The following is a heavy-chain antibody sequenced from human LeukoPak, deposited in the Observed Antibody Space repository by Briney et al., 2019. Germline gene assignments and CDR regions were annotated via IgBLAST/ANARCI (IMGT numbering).Heavy chain of an antibody. V-gene: IGHV3-48*03. CDR3: ARDRGPSSSWPYYYYYFMDV. J-gene: IGHJ6*03. Sequence: GGSLRLSCAASGFTFSNYEMNWVRQAPGKGLEWVSYITSSGGHIFYADSVKGRFTMSRDNAKNSLYLQMNSLRAEDTAVYYCARDRGPSSSWPYYYYYFMDVWGKGTTVTVSS. D-gene: IGHD6-13*01. CDR1: GFTFSNYE. CDR2: ITSSGGHI.